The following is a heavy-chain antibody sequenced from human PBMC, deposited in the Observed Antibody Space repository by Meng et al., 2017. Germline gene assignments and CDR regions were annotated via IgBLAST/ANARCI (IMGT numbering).Heavy chain of an antibody. CDR1: GFTFSSYA. Sequence: GESLKISCAASGFTFSSYAMHWVRQAPGKGLEWVAVISYDGSNKYYADSVKGRFTISRDNPKNTLYLQMNSLRAEDTAVYYCARGRRRGVIITGFGSVGGAVDYWGQGTLVTVSS. J-gene: IGHJ4*02. V-gene: IGHV3-30*04. CDR2: ISYDGSNK. D-gene: IGHD3-10*01. CDR3: ARGRRRGVIITGFGSVGGAVDY.